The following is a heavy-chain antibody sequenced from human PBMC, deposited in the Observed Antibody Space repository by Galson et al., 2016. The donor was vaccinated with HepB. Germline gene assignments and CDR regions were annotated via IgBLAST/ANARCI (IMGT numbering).Heavy chain of an antibody. CDR3: ARDSFYCITTSCLPYYFDN. Sequence: SLRLSCAASGFTFSNYAMHWVRQAPGKGLEWVAVIWFDGSNTFYADSVRGRFTISKDNAKNTLDLQMNSLRPEDTAPYYCARDSFYCITTSCLPYYFDNWGQGTRVTVSS. V-gene: IGHV3-30*14. CDR1: GFTFSNYA. D-gene: IGHD2-15*01. CDR2: IWFDGSNT. J-gene: IGHJ4*02.